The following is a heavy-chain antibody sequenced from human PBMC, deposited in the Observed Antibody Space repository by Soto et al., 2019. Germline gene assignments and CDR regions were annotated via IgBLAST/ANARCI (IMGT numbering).Heavy chain of an antibody. CDR2: IKSKTDGGTT. J-gene: IGHJ6*02. D-gene: IGHD6-19*01. CDR3: TTGVKQWPRYYYYGMDV. Sequence: PGGSLRLSCAASGFTFSNAWMNWVRQAPGKGLEWVGRIKSKTDGGTTDYAAPVKGRFTISRDDSKNTLYLQMNSLKTEDTAVYYCTTGVKQWPRYYYYGMDVWGQGTTVTVSS. V-gene: IGHV3-15*07. CDR1: GFTFSNAW.